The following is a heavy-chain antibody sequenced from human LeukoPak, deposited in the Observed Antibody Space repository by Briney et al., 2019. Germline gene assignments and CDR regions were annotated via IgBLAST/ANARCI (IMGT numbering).Heavy chain of an antibody. CDR1: GYTFTGYY. CDR3: ARSPHILTGENFDY. Sequence: ASVKVSCKASGYTFTGYYMHWVRQAPGQGLEWMGWINPNSGGTNYAQKFQGRVTMTRDTSISPAYMELSRLRSDDTALYYCARSPHILTGENFDYWGQGTLVTVSS. V-gene: IGHV1-2*02. CDR2: INPNSGGT. J-gene: IGHJ4*02. D-gene: IGHD3-9*01.